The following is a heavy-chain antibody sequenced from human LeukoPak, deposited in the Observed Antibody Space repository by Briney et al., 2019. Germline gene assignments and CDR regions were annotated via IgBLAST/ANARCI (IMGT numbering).Heavy chain of an antibody. CDR2: ISSDGSNK. V-gene: IGHV3-30-3*01. D-gene: IGHD5-18*01. CDR1: EFTFSSYP. J-gene: IGHJ4*02. CDR3: ARPQGGRQLWLHFDY. Sequence: PGRSLRLSCAASEFTFSSYPMHWVRQAPGKGLEWVAVISSDGSNKYYAASVKGRFTISRDNSKNTLYLQMNSLRAEDTAVYYCARPQGGRQLWLHFDYWGQGTLVTVSS.